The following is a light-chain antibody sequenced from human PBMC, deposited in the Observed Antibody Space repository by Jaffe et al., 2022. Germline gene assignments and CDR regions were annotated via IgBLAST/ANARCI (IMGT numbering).Light chain of an antibody. CDR1: SSDVGGYNY. V-gene: IGLV2-14*01. CDR3: SSYTSRNTDV. J-gene: IGLJ1*01. Sequence: QSALTQPASVSGSPGQSITISCTGTSSDVGGYNYVSWYQQHPGKAPKLMIYEVSNRPSGVSNRFSGSKSGNTASLTISGLQAEDEAEYYCSSYTSRNTDVFGTGTKVTVL. CDR2: EVS.